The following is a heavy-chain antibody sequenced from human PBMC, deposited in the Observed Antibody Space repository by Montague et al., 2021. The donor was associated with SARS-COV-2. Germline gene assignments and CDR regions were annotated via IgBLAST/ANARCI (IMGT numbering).Heavy chain of an antibody. Sequence: SETLSLTCAVHGGSFSTYSWNWIRQPPGKGLEWIGEIHHGGSTNYNPSLKSRVTISADTSKNQFSLKLTSVVTADTAVYYCARLGDGVVPSPILGVGPYYSYCYMDVWGKGTTVTVSS. CDR2: IHHGGST. CDR1: GGSFSTYS. CDR3: ARLGDGVVPSPILGVGPYYSYCYMDV. J-gene: IGHJ6*03. D-gene: IGHD3-10*01. V-gene: IGHV4-34*01.